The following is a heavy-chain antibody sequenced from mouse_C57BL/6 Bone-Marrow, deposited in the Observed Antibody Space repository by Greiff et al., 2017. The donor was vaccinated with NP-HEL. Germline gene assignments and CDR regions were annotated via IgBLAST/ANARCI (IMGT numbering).Heavy chain of an antibody. V-gene: IGHV1-59*01. Sequence: QVQLQQPGAELVRPGTSVKLSCKASGYTFTSYWMHWVKQRPGQGLEWIGVIDPSDSYTNYNQKFKGKATLTVDTSSSTAYMQLSSLTSEDSAVYYCARTSPGTEELFAYWGQGTLVTVSA. D-gene: IGHD4-1*01. J-gene: IGHJ3*01. CDR2: IDPSDSYT. CDR3: ARTSPGTEELFAY. CDR1: GYTFTSYW.